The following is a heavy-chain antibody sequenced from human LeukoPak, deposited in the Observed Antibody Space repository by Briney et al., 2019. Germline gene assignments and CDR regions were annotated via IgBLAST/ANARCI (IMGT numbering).Heavy chain of an antibody. V-gene: IGHV3-48*01. CDR2: ISSSSGTK. D-gene: IGHD6-13*01. J-gene: IGHJ4*02. CDR3: AGSSWSFDY. Sequence: WGSLRLSCAASGFSFSSYSMNWVRQAPGEGLEWVSYISSSSGTKYYADSVKGRFTISRDNAKNSLYLQMNSLRVEDTAVYYCAGSSWSFDYWGQGTLVTVSS. CDR1: GFSFSSYS.